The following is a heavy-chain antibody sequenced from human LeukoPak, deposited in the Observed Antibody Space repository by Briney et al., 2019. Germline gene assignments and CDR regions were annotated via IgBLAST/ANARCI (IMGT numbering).Heavy chain of an antibody. CDR2: IIPIFGTA. J-gene: IGHJ6*02. D-gene: IGHD2/OR15-2a*01. CDR1: GYTFTSYA. Sequence: SVNVSCKASGYTFTSYAISWVRQAPGQGLEWMGGIIPIFGTANYAQKFQGRVTITADESTSTAYMELSSLRSEDTAVYYCARRQFSDGYYYYGMDVWGQGTTVTVSS. V-gene: IGHV1-69*13. CDR3: ARRQFSDGYYYYGMDV.